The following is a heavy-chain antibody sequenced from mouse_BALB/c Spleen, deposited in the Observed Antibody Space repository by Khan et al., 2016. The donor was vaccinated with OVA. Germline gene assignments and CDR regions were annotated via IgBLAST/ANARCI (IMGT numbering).Heavy chain of an antibody. CDR1: GYTFTDYA. Sequence: QVQLKESGAELVRPGVSVKISCKASGYTFTDYAMHWVKQRHAKSPEWIGVISTNYGDADYNQKFQGKASMTVDRSSSTVYMELARLTSEDSAIYSCVRDGRFAYWGQGTLVTVSA. CDR3: VRDGRFAY. CDR2: ISTNYGDA. D-gene: IGHD2-3*01. V-gene: IGHV1S137*01. J-gene: IGHJ3*01.